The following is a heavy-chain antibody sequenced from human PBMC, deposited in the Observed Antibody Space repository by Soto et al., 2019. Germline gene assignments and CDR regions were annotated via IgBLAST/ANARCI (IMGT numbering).Heavy chain of an antibody. CDR1: GFTVSSNY. Sequence: EVQLVESGGGLIQPGGSLRLSCAASGFTVSSNYMSWVRQAPGKGLEWVSVIYSGGSTYYADSVKGRFTISRDNSKNTLYLQMNSLRAEDTAVYYCAREYSGSYYSYYYGMDVWGQGNTVTVSS. J-gene: IGHJ6*02. CDR3: AREYSGSYYSYYYGMDV. D-gene: IGHD1-26*01. V-gene: IGHV3-53*01. CDR2: IYSGGST.